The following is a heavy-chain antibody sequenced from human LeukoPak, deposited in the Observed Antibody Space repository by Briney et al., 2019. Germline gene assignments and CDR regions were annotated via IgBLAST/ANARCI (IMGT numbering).Heavy chain of an antibody. Sequence: PSETLSLTCTVSGGSISSYYWSWIRQPPGKGLEWIGYIYYSGSTNYNPSLKSRVTITVDASKVQFSLTLSTVTAADTPVYYCARALHTYSSSWYNPPYYFDYWGQGTLVTVSS. CDR1: GGSISSYY. J-gene: IGHJ4*02. D-gene: IGHD6-13*01. CDR2: IYYSGST. CDR3: ARALHTYSSSWYNPPYYFDY. V-gene: IGHV4-59*12.